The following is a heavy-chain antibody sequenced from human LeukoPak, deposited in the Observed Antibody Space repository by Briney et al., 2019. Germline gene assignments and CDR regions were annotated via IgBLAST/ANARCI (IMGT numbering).Heavy chain of an antibody. Sequence: GGSLRLSCAASGITFSSYAMSWVRQAPGKGLEWVSAISGSGGSTYYADSVKDRFTISRDNSKNTLYLQMNSLRGEDTAEYYCAIGAGYMDVWGKGTTVTVSS. J-gene: IGHJ6*03. V-gene: IGHV3-23*01. CDR2: ISGSGGST. D-gene: IGHD3-10*01. CDR3: AIGAGYMDV. CDR1: GITFSSYA.